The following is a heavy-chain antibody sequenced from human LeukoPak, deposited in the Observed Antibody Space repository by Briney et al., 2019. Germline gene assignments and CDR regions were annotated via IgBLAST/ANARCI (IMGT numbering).Heavy chain of an antibody. CDR3: ARRNTYCSGGSCYGSEDY. CDR2: INHSGST. Sequence: SETLSLTCAVYGGPFSGYYWSWIRQPPGKGLEWIGEINHSGSTNYNPSLKSRVTISVDTSKNQFSLKLSSVTAADTAVYYCARRNTYCSGGSCYGSEDYWGQGTLVTVSS. CDR1: GGPFSGYY. D-gene: IGHD2-15*01. V-gene: IGHV4-34*01. J-gene: IGHJ4*02.